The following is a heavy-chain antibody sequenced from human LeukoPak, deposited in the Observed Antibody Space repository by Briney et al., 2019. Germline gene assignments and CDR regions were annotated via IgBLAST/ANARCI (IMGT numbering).Heavy chain of an antibody. J-gene: IGHJ4*02. D-gene: IGHD3-3*01. V-gene: IGHV3-21*01. CDR1: GFTFSSYS. CDR3: ARVGLGYDFWSGYSID. Sequence: GGSLRLSCAASGFTFSSYSMNWVRQAPGKGLEWVSSISSSSSYIYYADSVKGRFTISRDNAKNSLYLQMNSLRAEDTAVYYCARVGLGYDFWSGYSIDWGQGTLVTVSS. CDR2: ISSSSSYI.